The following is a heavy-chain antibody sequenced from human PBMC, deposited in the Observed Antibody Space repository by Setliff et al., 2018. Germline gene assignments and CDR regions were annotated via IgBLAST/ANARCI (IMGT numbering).Heavy chain of an antibody. CDR2: ISYDGSNK. D-gene: IGHD2-15*01. V-gene: IGHV3-30*04. J-gene: IGHJ5*02. Sequence: PGGSLRLSCAASGFTFSSYAMYWVRQAPGKGLEWVAVISYDGSNKYYADSVKGRFTITRDNTKNTLYLQMNSLRAEDTAVYYRARALRGYCSGGRCYNWFDPWGQGTLVTVSS. CDR1: GFTFSSYA. CDR3: ARALRGYCSGGRCYNWFDP.